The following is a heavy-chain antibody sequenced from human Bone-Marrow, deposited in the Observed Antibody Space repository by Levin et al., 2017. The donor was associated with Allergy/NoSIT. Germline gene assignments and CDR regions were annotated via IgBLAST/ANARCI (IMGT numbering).Heavy chain of an antibody. J-gene: IGHJ4*02. CDR2: INHSGNT. CDR3: AGPPGAHFYL. CDR1: GGSFNDYD. D-gene: IGHD2-2*01. Sequence: SQTLSLTCGVYGGSFNDYDWSWIRQPPGKGLEWIGEINHSGNTNYNPSLKSRLTISVDTSNHQFSLRLSSVTAADTGVYYCAGPPGAHFYLWGRGTLVTVSS. V-gene: IGHV4-34*01.